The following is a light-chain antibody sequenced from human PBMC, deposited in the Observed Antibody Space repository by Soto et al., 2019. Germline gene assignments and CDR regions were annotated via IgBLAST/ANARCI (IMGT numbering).Light chain of an antibody. CDR1: QSVSSKY. CDR2: GAS. Sequence: EIVLTQSPGTLSLSPGEGATLSCRASQSVSSKYLAWYQQKPGQAPRLLIHGASSRATGIPDRFSGSGSGTDFPLTISRLEPEDFAVYFCHHYGNGLSTFGQGTRVEIK. J-gene: IGKJ1*01. V-gene: IGKV3-20*01. CDR3: HHYGNGLST.